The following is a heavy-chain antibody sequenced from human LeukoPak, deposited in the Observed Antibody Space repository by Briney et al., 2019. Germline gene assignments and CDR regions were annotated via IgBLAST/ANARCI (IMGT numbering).Heavy chain of an antibody. CDR1: GYTFTSYA. Sequence: ASVKVSCKASGYTFTSYAMNWVRQAPGQGLEWMGWINTNTGNPTYAQGFTGRFVFSLDTSVSTAYLQISSLKAEDTAVYYCARERGGVIVLMGYYFDYWGQGTLVTVSS. V-gene: IGHV7-4-1*02. D-gene: IGHD3-16*02. CDR3: ARERGGVIVLMGYYFDY. J-gene: IGHJ4*02. CDR2: INTNTGNP.